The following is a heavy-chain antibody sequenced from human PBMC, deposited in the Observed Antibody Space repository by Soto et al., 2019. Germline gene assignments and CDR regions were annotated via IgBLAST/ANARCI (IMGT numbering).Heavy chain of an antibody. CDR2: INHSGST. D-gene: IGHD3-3*01. CDR3: ARARFLEWLLSRYYYYYGMDV. CDR1: GGSFSGYY. Sequence: KTXGGLCHTCAVYGGSFSGYYWSWIRQPPGKGLEWIGEINHSGSTNYNPSLKSRVTISVDTSKNQFSLKLSSVTAADTAVYYCARARFLEWLLSRYYYYYGMDVWGQGTTVTVSS. J-gene: IGHJ6*02. V-gene: IGHV4-34*01.